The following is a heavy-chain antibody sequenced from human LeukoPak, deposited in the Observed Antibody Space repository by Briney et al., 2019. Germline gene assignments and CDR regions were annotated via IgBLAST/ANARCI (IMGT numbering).Heavy chain of an antibody. CDR1: GYTFNSYC. V-gene: IGHV1-46*02. CDR2: INPGDGST. CDR3: ARALLKDERYTWFDP. Sequence: ASVKVSCKASGYTFNSYCISWVRQAPGQGLEWMGTINPGDGSTTYAQRFQGRFTMTRDTSTSTVDMELSSLGSEDSAVYYCARALLKDERYTWFDPWGQGTLVTVSS. J-gene: IGHJ5*02.